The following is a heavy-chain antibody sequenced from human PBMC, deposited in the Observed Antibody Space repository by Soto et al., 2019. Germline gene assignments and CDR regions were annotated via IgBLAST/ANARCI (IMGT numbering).Heavy chain of an antibody. Sequence: QVQLVQSGAEVKKPGASVKVSCKASGYTFTSYYMHWVRQAPGQGLEWMGIINPSGGSTSYAQKFQGRVTMTRDTSTSRVYMELSSLRSEDTAVYYCARGADMLTGPDWFDPWGQGTLVTVSS. CDR1: GYTFTSYY. CDR2: INPSGGST. CDR3: ARGADMLTGPDWFDP. D-gene: IGHD3-9*01. J-gene: IGHJ5*02. V-gene: IGHV1-46*03.